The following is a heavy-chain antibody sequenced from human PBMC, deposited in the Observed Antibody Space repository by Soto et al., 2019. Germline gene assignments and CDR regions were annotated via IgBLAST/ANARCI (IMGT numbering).Heavy chain of an antibody. D-gene: IGHD3-22*01. CDR2: VSASGLNT. V-gene: IGHV3-23*01. CDR1: GFTFSTYA. CDR3: ARGPHITYYYDSRDDGVAFDI. J-gene: IGHJ3*02. Sequence: PGGSLRLSCAASGFTFSTYAMAWVRQAPGKGLEWVSGVSASGLNTDYADPVKGRFYISRDNSKNTVSLHMNSLRAEDTAVYYCARGPHITYYYDSRDDGVAFDIWGQGTMVTVSS.